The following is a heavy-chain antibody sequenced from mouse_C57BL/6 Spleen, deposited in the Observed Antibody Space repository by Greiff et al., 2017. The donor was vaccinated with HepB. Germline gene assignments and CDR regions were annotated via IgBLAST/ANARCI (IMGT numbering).Heavy chain of an antibody. CDR3: ASGRFITTLGGYFDV. CDR2: IDPNSGGT. D-gene: IGHD1-1*01. Sequence: QVQLKQPGAELVKPGASVKLSCKASGYTFTSYWMHWVKQRPGRGLEWIGRIDPNSGGTKYNEKFKSKATLTVDKPSSTAYMQLSSLTSEDSAVYYCASGRFITTLGGYFDVWGTGTTVTVSS. J-gene: IGHJ1*03. CDR1: GYTFTSYW. V-gene: IGHV1-72*01.